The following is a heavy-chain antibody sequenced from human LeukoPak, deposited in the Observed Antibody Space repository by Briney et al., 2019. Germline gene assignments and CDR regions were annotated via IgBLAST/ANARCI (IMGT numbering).Heavy chain of an antibody. CDR3: AKDPSYYYDSSGYSFDY. CDR1: GFTFSDYY. V-gene: IGHV3-23*01. D-gene: IGHD3-22*01. J-gene: IGHJ4*02. CDR2: ISGSGGST. Sequence: GGSLRLSCAASGFTFSDYYMSWIRQAPGKGLEWVSAISGSGGSTYYADSVKGRFTISRDNSKNTLYLQMNSLRAEDTAVYYCAKDPSYYYDSSGYSFDYWGQGTLVTVSS.